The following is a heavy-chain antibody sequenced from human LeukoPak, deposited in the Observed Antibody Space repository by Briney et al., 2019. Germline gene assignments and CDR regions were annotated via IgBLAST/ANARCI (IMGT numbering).Heavy chain of an antibody. CDR1: GYTFTDYY. CDR2: INPNSGGT. V-gene: IGHV1-2*02. D-gene: IGHD6-13*01. CDR3: ARVRIGQQLDKYYYYAMDV. J-gene: IGHJ6*02. Sequence: ASVKVSCKASGYTFTDYYMHWVRQAPGLGLEWMGWINPNSGGTNYAQKFQGRVTMTTDTSISTAYMEVSRLRSDDTAVYYCARVRIGQQLDKYYYYAMDVWGQGTTVTVSS.